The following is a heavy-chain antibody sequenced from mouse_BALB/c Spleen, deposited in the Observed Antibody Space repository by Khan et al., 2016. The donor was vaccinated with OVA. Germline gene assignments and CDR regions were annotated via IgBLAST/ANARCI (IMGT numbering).Heavy chain of an antibody. J-gene: IGHJ1*01. CDR2: INTYTGEP. CDR1: GYTFTNYG. CDR3: ARVGNYWYFDV. D-gene: IGHD2-1*01. Sequence: QIQLVQSGPELKKPGETVKISCKASGYTFTNYGMNWVKHAPGKALKWMGWINTYTGEPTYADDFKGRFAFSLETSATTAYLPINNLKNEDTATYFCARVGNYWYFDVWGAGTTVTVSS. V-gene: IGHV9-3-1*01.